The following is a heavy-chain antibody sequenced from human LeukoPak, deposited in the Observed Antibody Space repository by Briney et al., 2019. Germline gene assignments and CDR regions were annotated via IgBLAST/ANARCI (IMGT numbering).Heavy chain of an antibody. CDR2: ISYDGSNK. CDR3: AKDQGGSYLDY. Sequence: GGSLRLSCAASGFTFSSYGMHWVRQAPGKGLEWVAVISYDGSNKYYADSVKGRFTISRDNSKNTLYLQMNSLRAEDTAVYYCAKDQGGSYLDYWGQGTLVTVSS. D-gene: IGHD1-26*01. V-gene: IGHV3-30*18. J-gene: IGHJ4*02. CDR1: GFTFSSYG.